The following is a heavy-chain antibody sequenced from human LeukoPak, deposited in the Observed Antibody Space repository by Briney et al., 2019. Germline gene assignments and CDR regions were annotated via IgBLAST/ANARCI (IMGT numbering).Heavy chain of an antibody. Sequence: GGSLRLSCAASGFTFSSYGMHWVRQAPGKGLEWVAVIWDDGSNKYYADSVKGRFTISRDNAKNSLYLQMNSLRAEDTAVYYCARALAAAGTFWFDPWGQGTLVTVSS. CDR2: IWDDGSNK. D-gene: IGHD6-13*01. J-gene: IGHJ5*02. CDR1: GFTFSSYG. V-gene: IGHV3-33*01. CDR3: ARALAAAGTFWFDP.